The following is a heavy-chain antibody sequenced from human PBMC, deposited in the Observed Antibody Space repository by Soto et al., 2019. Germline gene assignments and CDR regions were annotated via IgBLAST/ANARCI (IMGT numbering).Heavy chain of an antibody. J-gene: IGHJ6*04. CDR1: GGTFSSYT. V-gene: IGHV1-69*10. CDR3: AREVVVVPALDV. CDR2: IIPINGIT. D-gene: IGHD2-2*01. Sequence: SVKVSCKASGGTFSSYTISWVRQAPGQGLEWMGWIIPINGITNYAQKFQGRVTMTTDKSTSTAYMELRSLRSDDTAVYYCAREVVVVPALDVWGKGTTVTVSS.